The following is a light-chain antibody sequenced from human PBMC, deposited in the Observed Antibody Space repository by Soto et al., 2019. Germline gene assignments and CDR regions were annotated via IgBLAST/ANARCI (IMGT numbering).Light chain of an antibody. J-gene: IGKJ3*01. Sequence: DIQMTQSPSSLSASVGDRVTITCRASQSISSYLNWYQQKPGKVPKLLIYAASNLQSGVPSRFSGSGSGTDFTLTISSLQLEDFATYYCQQSYSIPLTFGPGTKVDIK. CDR3: QQSYSIPLT. V-gene: IGKV1-39*01. CDR2: AAS. CDR1: QSISSY.